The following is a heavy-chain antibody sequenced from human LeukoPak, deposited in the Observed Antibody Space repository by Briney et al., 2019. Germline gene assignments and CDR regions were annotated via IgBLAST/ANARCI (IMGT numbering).Heavy chain of an antibody. CDR3: ARDLDGYNSYYFDY. CDR1: GYTFTSYS. CDR2: ISAYNGNT. V-gene: IGHV1-18*01. D-gene: IGHD5-24*01. J-gene: IGHJ4*02. Sequence: GASMKVSCKASGYTFTSYSISWVRQAPGQGLEWMGWISAYNGNTNYAQKLQGRVTMRTDTSTSTAYMELRSLRSDDTAVYYCARDLDGYNSYYFDYWGQGTLVTVSS.